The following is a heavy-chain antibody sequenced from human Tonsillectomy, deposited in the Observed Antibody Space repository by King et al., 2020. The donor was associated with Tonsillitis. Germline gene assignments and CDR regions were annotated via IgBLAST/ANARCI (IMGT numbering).Heavy chain of an antibody. V-gene: IGHV3-30*18. CDR1: GFTFRSYG. Sequence: QLVQSGGGVVQPGRSLRLSCAVSGFTFRSYGMHWVRQAPGKGLEWVAVISYDGSNEYYADSVKGRFTISRENSKKTLYLQMNSLRAEDTAVYYCAKASYYDFWSGHDAFDIWGQGTMVTVSP. CDR3: AKASYYDFWSGHDAFDI. CDR2: ISYDGSNE. J-gene: IGHJ3*02. D-gene: IGHD3-3*01.